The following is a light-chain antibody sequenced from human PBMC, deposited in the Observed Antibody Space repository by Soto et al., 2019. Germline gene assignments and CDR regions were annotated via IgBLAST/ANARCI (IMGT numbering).Light chain of an antibody. J-gene: IGLJ1*01. CDR2: RNN. V-gene: IGLV1-47*01. Sequence: LTQPPSASGTPGQRVTISCSGSSSNIGSNYVYWYQQLPGTAPKLLIYRNNQRPSGVPDRFSGSKSGTSASLAISGLRSEDEADYYCAAWDDSLSNVFGTGTKVTVL. CDR3: AAWDDSLSNV. CDR1: SSNIGSNY.